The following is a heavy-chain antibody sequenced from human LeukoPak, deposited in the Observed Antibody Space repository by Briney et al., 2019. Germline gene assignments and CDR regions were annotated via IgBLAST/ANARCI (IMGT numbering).Heavy chain of an antibody. D-gene: IGHD1-1*01. CDR3: ARDSGAFNSEPTFDY. CDR2: IRSSSSYI. CDR1: GFTFSNYS. V-gene: IGHV3-21*01. J-gene: IGHJ4*02. Sequence: GGSLRLSCAASGFTFSNYSMNWVRQAPGKGLEWVSSIRSSSSYIYYADSVKGRFTISRDNAKNSLYLQMNSLRAEDTAVYYCARDSGAFNSEPTFDYWGQGTLVTVSS.